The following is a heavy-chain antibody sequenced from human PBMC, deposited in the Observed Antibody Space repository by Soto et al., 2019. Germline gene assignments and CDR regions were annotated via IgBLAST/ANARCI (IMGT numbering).Heavy chain of an antibody. CDR2: IYYSGSA. Sequence: KPSETLSLTCSVSGGSVSSGSYYWSWIRQPPGKGLEWIGYIYYSGSAKYNPSLKSRVTISVDTSKNQFSLNLTSVTAADTAVYYCARELGHQLEPNAYFDYWGQGAPVTVSS. CDR1: GGSVSSGSYY. CDR3: ARELGHQLEPNAYFDY. J-gene: IGHJ4*02. D-gene: IGHD6-13*01. V-gene: IGHV4-61*01.